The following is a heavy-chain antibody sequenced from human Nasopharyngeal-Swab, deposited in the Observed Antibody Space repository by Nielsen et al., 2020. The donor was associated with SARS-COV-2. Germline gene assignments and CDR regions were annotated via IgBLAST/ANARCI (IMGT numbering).Heavy chain of an antibody. J-gene: IGHJ3*02. Sequence: SATLSLTCTVSGGSINSSSYYWGWIRQPPGKGLEWIGSIYYSGSTYYNPSLESRVTISVDTSKTQFSLKLSSVTAADTAVYYCAISGWYYAFDIWGQGTMVTVSS. CDR3: AISGWYYAFDI. V-gene: IGHV4-39*07. D-gene: IGHD6-19*01. CDR2: IYYSGST. CDR1: GGSINSSSYY.